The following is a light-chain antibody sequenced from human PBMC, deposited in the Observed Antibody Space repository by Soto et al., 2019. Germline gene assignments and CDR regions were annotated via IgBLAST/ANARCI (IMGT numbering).Light chain of an antibody. J-gene: IGKJ1*01. CDR3: QQYYSTPPT. V-gene: IGKV4-1*01. CDR1: QSVLYSSNNKNY. Sequence: DIVMTQSPDSLAVSLGERATINCNSSQSVLYSSNNKNYLAWYQQKPGQPPKLLIYWASTRESGVPDRFSGSGSGTDLTLTISSLQAEDVAVYYCQQYYSTPPTFGQGTKVDI. CDR2: WAS.